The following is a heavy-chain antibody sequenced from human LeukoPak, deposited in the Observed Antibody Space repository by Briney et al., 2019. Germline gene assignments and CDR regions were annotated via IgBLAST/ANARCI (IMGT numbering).Heavy chain of an antibody. Sequence: GGSLRLSCAASGFTFSSYGMHWVRQAPGKGLEWVAFIRYDGSNKYYADSVKGRFTISRDNSKNTLYLQMNSLRAEDTAVYYCAKTSPNTAMAWGWDWYYYYMDVWGKGTTVTVSS. V-gene: IGHV3-30*02. CDR2: IRYDGSNK. CDR3: AKTSPNTAMAWGWDWYYYYMDV. J-gene: IGHJ6*03. D-gene: IGHD5-18*01. CDR1: GFTFSSYG.